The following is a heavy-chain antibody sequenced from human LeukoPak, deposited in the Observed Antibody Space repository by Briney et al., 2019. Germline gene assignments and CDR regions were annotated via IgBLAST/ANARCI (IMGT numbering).Heavy chain of an antibody. V-gene: IGHV3-30*02. CDR3: ARVRGARYYYYYYMDV. CDR1: GFTFNSYG. Sequence: GGSLRLSCAASGFTFNSYGIHWVRQAPGKGLEWVAFIRYDGSSKYYVDSVKGRFTISRDNSKNTLYLQMNRLRAEDTAVYYCARVRGARYYYYYYMDVWGKGTTVTVSS. CDR2: IRYDGSSK. J-gene: IGHJ6*03. D-gene: IGHD1-26*01.